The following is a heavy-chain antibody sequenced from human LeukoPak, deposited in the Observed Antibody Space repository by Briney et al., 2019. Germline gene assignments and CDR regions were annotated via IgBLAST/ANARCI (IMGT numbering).Heavy chain of an antibody. CDR3: ARDSSGYYYGIFDY. D-gene: IGHD3-22*01. CDR1: GGSISSYY. CDR2: IYYSGST. Sequence: SETLSLTCTVSGGSISSYYWSWIRQPPGKGLEWIVYIYYSGSTNYNPSLKSRVTISVDTSKNQFSLKLSSVTAADTAVYYCARDSSGYYYGIFDYWGQGTLVTVSS. V-gene: IGHV4-59*01. J-gene: IGHJ4*02.